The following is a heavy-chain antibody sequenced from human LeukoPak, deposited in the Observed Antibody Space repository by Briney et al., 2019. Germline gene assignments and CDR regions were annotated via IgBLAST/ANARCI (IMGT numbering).Heavy chain of an antibody. CDR2: ISADNGNT. Sequence: ASVKVSCKASGYIFTSYGINWVRQAPGQGLEWMGWISADNGNTNYAQNLQGRVTMTTDTSTSTAYMELRSLRSDDTAVYYCARDPDISTNWFDPWGQGTLVTVSS. V-gene: IGHV1-18*04. D-gene: IGHD3-9*01. CDR1: GYIFTSYG. CDR3: ARDPDISTNWFDP. J-gene: IGHJ5*02.